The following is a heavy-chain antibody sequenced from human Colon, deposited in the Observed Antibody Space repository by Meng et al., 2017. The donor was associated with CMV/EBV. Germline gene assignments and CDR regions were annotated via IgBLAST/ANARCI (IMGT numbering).Heavy chain of an antibody. CDR1: GASFSGSF. D-gene: IGHD6-19*01. CDR3: ARHSSGWYYYFDY. J-gene: IGHJ4*02. Sequence: SETLSLTCSVSGASFSGSFWTWVRQPPGKGLEWISEIDHAGSTNYNPFLRSRVTLSVDTSVNQVSLNLSSVTAADTAVYYCARHSSGWYYYFDYWGQGTLVTVSS. CDR2: IDHAGST. V-gene: IGHV4-34*01.